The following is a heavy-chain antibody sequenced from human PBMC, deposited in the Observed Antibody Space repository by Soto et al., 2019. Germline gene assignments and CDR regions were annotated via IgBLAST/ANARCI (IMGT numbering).Heavy chain of an antibody. V-gene: IGHV5-10-1*01. D-gene: IGHD2-8*01. CDR2: IDPSDSYT. CDR3: ASECTNGVCQGGFDP. Sequence: PGESLKISCKGSGYSFTSYWISWVRQMPGKGLEWMGRIDPSDSYTNYSPSFQGHVTISADKSISTAYLQWSSLKASDTAMYYCASECTNGVCQGGFDPWGQGTLVTVSS. CDR1: GYSFTSYW. J-gene: IGHJ5*02.